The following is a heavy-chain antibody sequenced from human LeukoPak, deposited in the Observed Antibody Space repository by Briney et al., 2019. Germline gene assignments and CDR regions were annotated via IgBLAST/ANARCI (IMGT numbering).Heavy chain of an antibody. Sequence: GGSLRLSCAASGFTFSDYYMSWIRQAPGKGLEWVSYISSSGSTIYYADSVKGRFTISRDNAKNSLYLQMNSLRAEDTAVYYCARDARPKLLWFGKTPVGDYRGQGTLVTVSS. CDR3: ARDARPKLLWFGKTPVGDY. J-gene: IGHJ4*02. CDR1: GFTFSDYY. D-gene: IGHD3-10*01. V-gene: IGHV3-11*01. CDR2: ISSSGSTI.